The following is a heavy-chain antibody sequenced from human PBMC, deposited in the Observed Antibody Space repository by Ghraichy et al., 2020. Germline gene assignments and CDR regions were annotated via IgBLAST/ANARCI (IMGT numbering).Heavy chain of an antibody. Sequence: GGSLRLSCAASGFTFSNYWMTWVRQAPGKGLEWVANIRQDGNEKYCVDSVTGRFTISRDNAKNSLYLQMDSLRAEDTAIYYCARPRQPSYYYAMDVWGQGTTVTV. CDR2: IRQDGNEK. D-gene: IGHD1-1*01. CDR1: GFTFSNYW. V-gene: IGHV3-7*01. J-gene: IGHJ6*02. CDR3: ARPRQPSYYYAMDV.